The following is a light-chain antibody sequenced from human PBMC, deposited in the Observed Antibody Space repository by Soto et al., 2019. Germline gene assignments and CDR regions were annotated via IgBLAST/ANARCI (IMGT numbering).Light chain of an antibody. CDR3: QQYAVSPIT. J-gene: IGKJ5*01. Sequence: DIQMTQSPSTLSASVGDRVTITCRASQSISSWLAWYQQKPGKAPKLLIYDASSLESGVPSRFSGSGSGTEFTLTISSLQPDDFALYYCQQYAVSPITFGQGTRLEI. V-gene: IGKV1-5*01. CDR1: QSISSW. CDR2: DAS.